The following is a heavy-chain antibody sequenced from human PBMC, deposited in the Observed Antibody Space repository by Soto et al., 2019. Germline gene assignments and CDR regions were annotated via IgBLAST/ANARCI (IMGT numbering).Heavy chain of an antibody. CDR3: ARDRGEYYYDSSGLEGPHAFDI. Sequence: SVKVSCKASGGTFSSYVISWVRQAPGQGLEWMGGIIPIFGTANYEQKFQGRVTITADESTSTAYMELSSLRSEDTAVYYCARDRGEYYYDSSGLEGPHAFDIWGQGTMVT. V-gene: IGHV1-69*13. J-gene: IGHJ3*02. CDR1: GGTFSSYV. D-gene: IGHD3-22*01. CDR2: IIPIFGTA.